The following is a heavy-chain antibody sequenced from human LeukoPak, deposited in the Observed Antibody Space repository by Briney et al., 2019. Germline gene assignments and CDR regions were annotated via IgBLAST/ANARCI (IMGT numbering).Heavy chain of an antibody. D-gene: IGHD3-10*01. CDR2: INVDGSAG. CDR3: EVSGVH. V-gene: IGHV3-7*01. Sequence: GGSLRLSCEVSGFTFSSLWMSWARQGPGKGLEWVATINVDGSAGYYVDSVKGRFTISRDNAKSSLYLHMSSLRVADTAVYYCEVSGVHWGQGTLVTVSS. CDR1: GFTFSSLW. J-gene: IGHJ4*02.